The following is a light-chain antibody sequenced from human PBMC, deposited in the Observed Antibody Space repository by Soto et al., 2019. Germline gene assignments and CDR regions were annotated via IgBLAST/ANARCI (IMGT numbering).Light chain of an antibody. V-gene: IGLV2-14*02. J-gene: IGLJ3*02. CDR3: SSYTISSTWV. CDR1: SSDVGSYNL. CDR2: EGS. Sequence: QSALTQPASVSGSPGQSITISCTGTSSDVGSYNLVSWYQQHPGKAPKLMIYEGSKRPSGVSNRFSGSKSGNTASLTISGLQAEDEADYYCSSYTISSTWVFGGGTKVTVL.